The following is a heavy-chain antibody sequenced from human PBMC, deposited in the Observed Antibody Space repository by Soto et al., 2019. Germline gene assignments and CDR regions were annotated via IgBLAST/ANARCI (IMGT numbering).Heavy chain of an antibody. V-gene: IGHV5-10-1*01. D-gene: IGHD3-22*01. CDR1: GYSFTSYW. Sequence: RGESLKISCKGSGYSFTSYWISWVRQMPGKGLEWMGRIDPSDSYTNYSPSFQGHVTISADKSISTAYLQWSSLKASDTAMYYCARHYDSSGYYSGWFDPWGQGTLVTVSS. CDR2: IDPSDSYT. CDR3: ARHYDSSGYYSGWFDP. J-gene: IGHJ5*02.